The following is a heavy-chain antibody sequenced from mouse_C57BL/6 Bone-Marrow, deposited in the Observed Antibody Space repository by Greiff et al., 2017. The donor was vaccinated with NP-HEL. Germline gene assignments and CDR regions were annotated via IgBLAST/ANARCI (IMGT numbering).Heavy chain of an antibody. V-gene: IGHV1-50*01. D-gene: IGHD2-2*01. CDR2: IDPSDSYT. Sequence: VQLQQPGAELVKPGASVKLSCKASGYTFTSYWMQWVKQRPGQGLEWIGEIDPSDSYTNYNQKFTGKATLTVDTSSSTAYMQLSSLTSEDSAVYYCARQGLWLRRDYWGQGTTLTVSS. CDR1: GYTFTSYW. CDR3: ARQGLWLRRDY. J-gene: IGHJ2*01.